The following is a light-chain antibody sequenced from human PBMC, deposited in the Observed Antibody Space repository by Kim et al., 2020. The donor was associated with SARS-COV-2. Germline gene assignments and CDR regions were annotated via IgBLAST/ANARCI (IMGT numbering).Light chain of an antibody. CDR2: GAS. CDR1: KSVSNN. V-gene: IGKV3D-15*03. Sequence: VSPGDRATLSCRASKSVSNNLAWYQHKPGQAPRLLIYGASIRAAGISVRFSGSGSGTEFTLTISILQSEDLAVYYCQQYDNWPYTFGQGTKLEI. CDR3: QQYDNWPYT. J-gene: IGKJ2*01.